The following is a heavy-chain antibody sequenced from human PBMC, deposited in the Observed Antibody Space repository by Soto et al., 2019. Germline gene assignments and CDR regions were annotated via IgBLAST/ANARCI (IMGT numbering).Heavy chain of an antibody. Sequence: SETLSLTCTVSGGSISSYYWSWIRQPPGKGLEWIGYIYYSGSTNYNPSLKSRVTISVDTSKNQFSLKLSSVTAADTAVYYCARGDRGPEVDYWGQGTLVTVSS. CDR1: GGSISSYY. CDR3: ARGDRGPEVDY. V-gene: IGHV4-59*01. D-gene: IGHD3-22*01. J-gene: IGHJ4*02. CDR2: IYYSGST.